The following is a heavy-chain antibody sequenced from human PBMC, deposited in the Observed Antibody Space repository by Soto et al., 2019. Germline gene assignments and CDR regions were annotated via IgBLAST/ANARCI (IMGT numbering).Heavy chain of an antibody. CDR3: ASIFDVQVR. Sequence: GGSPGLSCVAPGFTLSGYGMHWVRQAPGKGLVWVSRISSDGISTSYADSVKGRFTISRDSAENTLYLQMNSLRAEDTAVYYCASIFDVQVRWGQGTLVTVSS. CDR1: GFTLSGYG. CDR2: ISSDGIST. V-gene: IGHV3-74*01. D-gene: IGHD1-1*01. J-gene: IGHJ4*02.